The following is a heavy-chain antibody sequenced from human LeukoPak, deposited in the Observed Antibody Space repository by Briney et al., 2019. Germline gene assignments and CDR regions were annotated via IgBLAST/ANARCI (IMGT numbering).Heavy chain of an antibody. CDR3: ARVGDYENSGSQPFDY. J-gene: IGHJ4*02. V-gene: IGHV3-33*01. CDR1: GFIFSSFG. CDR2: IWHDGSYK. D-gene: IGHD3-22*01. Sequence: GGSLRLSFAASGFIFSSFGMHWVRQAPGKGLEWVAVIWHDGSYKYYLDSVKGRFTISRDNAKNTLYLQMNNLRVEDTAVYYCARVGDYENSGSQPFDYWGQGTLVTVSS.